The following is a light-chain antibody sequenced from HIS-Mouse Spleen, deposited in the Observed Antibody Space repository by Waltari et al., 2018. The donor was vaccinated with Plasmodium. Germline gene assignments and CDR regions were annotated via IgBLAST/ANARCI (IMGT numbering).Light chain of an antibody. J-gene: IGKJ4*01. Sequence: ESVLTQSTATVSLSPGERATPSCRASQSVSSYLAWYQQKPGKAPRLLIYDASNRATGIPARFSGSGSGTDFPLTISSLEPEDFAVYYCQQRSNWLTFGGGTKVEIK. V-gene: IGKV3-11*01. CDR1: QSVSSY. CDR2: DAS. CDR3: QQRSNWLT.